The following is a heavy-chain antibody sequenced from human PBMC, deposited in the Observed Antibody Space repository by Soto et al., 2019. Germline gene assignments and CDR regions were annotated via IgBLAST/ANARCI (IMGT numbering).Heavy chain of an antibody. CDR3: ARDSPIGSTFSGYDAIDS. Sequence: QVQLVQSGAEVKKPGSSVKVSCKASGGTFSTSTFTWVRQAPGQGLEWMGRTIPLLNVADYAQDFQGRLTITADKSTNTTYMELTSLTSKATAAYFCARDSPIGSTFSGYDAIDSWGQGTPVTVSS. CDR2: TIPLLNVA. V-gene: IGHV1-69*08. D-gene: IGHD5-12*01. J-gene: IGHJ4*02. CDR1: GGTFSTST.